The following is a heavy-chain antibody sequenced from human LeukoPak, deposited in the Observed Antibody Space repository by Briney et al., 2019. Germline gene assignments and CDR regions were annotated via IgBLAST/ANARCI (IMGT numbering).Heavy chain of an antibody. CDR1: GFTFTTYA. Sequence: QPGGSLRLSCAASGFTFTTYAMSWVRQAPGKGLEWVSAISGSGGSTYYADSVKGRFTISRDNSKNTLYLQMNSLRAEDTAVYYCARRCYDSSGFDYWGQGTLVTVSS. J-gene: IGHJ4*02. V-gene: IGHV3-23*01. CDR3: ARRCYDSSGFDY. CDR2: ISGSGGST. D-gene: IGHD3-22*01.